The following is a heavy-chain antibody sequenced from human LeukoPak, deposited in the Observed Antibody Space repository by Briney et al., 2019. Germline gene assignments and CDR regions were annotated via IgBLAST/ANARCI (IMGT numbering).Heavy chain of an antibody. V-gene: IGHV3-23*01. Sequence: GGTLRLSCAASGFTFSSYGMSWVRQAPGKGLEWVSAISGSGGSTYYADSVKGRFTISRDNSKNTLYLQMNSLRAEDTAVYYCAKDLGLTGALVYWGQGTLVTVSS. J-gene: IGHJ4*02. CDR2: ISGSGGST. CDR3: AKDLGLTGALVY. CDR1: GFTFSSYG. D-gene: IGHD1-20*01.